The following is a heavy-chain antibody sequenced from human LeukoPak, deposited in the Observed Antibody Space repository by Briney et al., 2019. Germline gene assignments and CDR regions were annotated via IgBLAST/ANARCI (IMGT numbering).Heavy chain of an antibody. V-gene: IGHV1-69*01. D-gene: IGHD3-22*01. CDR1: GGTFSSYA. Sequence: SVTVSCKASGGTFSSYAISWVRQAPGQGLEWMGGIIPIFGTANYAQKFQGRVTITADESTSTAYMELSSLRSEDTAVYYCARGTSSGYYYAFDIWGQGTMITVSS. J-gene: IGHJ3*02. CDR2: IIPIFGTA. CDR3: ARGTSSGYYYAFDI.